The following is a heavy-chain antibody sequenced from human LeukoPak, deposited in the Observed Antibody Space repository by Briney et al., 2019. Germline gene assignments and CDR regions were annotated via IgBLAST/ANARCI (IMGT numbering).Heavy chain of an antibody. CDR2: IRGNGGST. J-gene: IGHJ3*02. D-gene: IGHD4-17*01. V-gene: IGHV3-64D*06. Sequence: PGGSLRLSCSASGFTFSSYAMHWVRQAPGKGLEYVSSIRGNGGSTYYAASVKGRFTISRDNSKNTLYLQMSSLRLEDTAVYYCVKVSDTMVTLDAFDIWGQGTMVTVSS. CDR3: VKVSDTMVTLDAFDI. CDR1: GFTFSSYA.